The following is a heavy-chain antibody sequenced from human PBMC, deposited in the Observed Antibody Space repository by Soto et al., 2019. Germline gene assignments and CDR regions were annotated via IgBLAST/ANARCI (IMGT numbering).Heavy chain of an antibody. CDR2: ISSSSSTI. D-gene: IGHD3-22*01. V-gene: IGHV3-48*02. CDR1: GFTFSSYS. J-gene: IGHJ1*01. CDR3: ASRGYYDSSGYKYFQH. Sequence: EVQLVESGGGLVQPGGSLRLSCAASGFTFSSYSMNWVRQAPGKGLEWVSCISSSSSTIYYADSVKGRFTISRDNAKNSLYLQMNSLRDEDTAVYYCASRGYYDSSGYKYFQHWGQGTLVTVSS.